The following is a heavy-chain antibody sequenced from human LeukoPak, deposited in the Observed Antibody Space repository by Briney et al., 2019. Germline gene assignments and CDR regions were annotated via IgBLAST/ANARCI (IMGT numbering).Heavy chain of an antibody. CDR2: INPSDGST. V-gene: IGHV1-46*04. CDR1: GYTFTSYY. Sequence: ASVTVSFKASGYTFTSYYLHWVRQAPGQGLEWMGTINPSDGSTRYAQKVQGRVTMTRDTSTSTVYMELTSLRSEDTAVYYCARVIRSSLKYCGGDCYSGFGYWGQGTLVTVSS. CDR3: ARVIRSSLKYCGGDCYSGFGY. D-gene: IGHD2-21*02. J-gene: IGHJ4*02.